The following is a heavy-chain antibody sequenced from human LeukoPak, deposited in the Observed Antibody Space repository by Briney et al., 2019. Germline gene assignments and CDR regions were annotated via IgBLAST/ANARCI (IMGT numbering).Heavy chain of an antibody. V-gene: IGHV4-38-2*02. Sequence: PSETLSLTCKVSGYSIGRDYYWAWLRQPPGKGLEWIGSIFHTGRTVYNPSYESRLTISMDTSKNEFFLRLNSVTAAGTAVYFCARDGGYPTTDEGFDPWGLGTLVTVSS. CDR1: GYSIGRDYY. D-gene: IGHD5-12*01. CDR3: ARDGGYPTTDEGFDP. J-gene: IGHJ5*02. CDR2: IFHTGRT.